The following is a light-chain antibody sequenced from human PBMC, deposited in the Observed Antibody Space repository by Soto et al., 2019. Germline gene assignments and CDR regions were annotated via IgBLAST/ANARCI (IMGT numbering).Light chain of an antibody. Sequence: QSVLTQSPSASASLGASVKLTCTLGSGHTIYAIAWHQQLPERGPRFLMRVNADGSHSKGDGIPDRFSASSSGAERYPTISSLQSEDEADYYCQTWDTGIRVFGGGTQLTVL. V-gene: IGLV4-69*01. CDR3: QTWDTGIRV. J-gene: IGLJ2*01. CDR1: SGHTIYA. CDR2: VNADGSH.